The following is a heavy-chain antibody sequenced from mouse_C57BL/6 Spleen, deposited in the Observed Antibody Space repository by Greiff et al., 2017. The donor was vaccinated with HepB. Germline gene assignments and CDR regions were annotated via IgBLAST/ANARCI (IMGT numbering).Heavy chain of an antibody. Sequence: DVKLVESGPGLAKPSQTLSLTCSVTGYSITSDYWNWIRKFPGNKLEYMGYIRYSGSTYYNPSLKSRISITRDTSKNQYYLQLNSVTTEDTATYYCARSDGNYGYFDVWGTGTPVTVSS. V-gene: IGHV3-8*01. CDR2: IRYSGST. CDR3: ARSDGNYGYFDV. J-gene: IGHJ1*03. CDR1: GYSITSDY. D-gene: IGHD2-1*01.